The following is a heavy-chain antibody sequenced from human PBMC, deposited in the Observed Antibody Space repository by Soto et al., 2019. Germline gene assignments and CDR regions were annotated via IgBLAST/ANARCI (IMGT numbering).Heavy chain of an antibody. CDR2: IYPTDSDT. CDR1: GYSFSNYW. J-gene: IGHJ6*01. D-gene: IGHD6-13*01. V-gene: IGHV5-51*01. Sequence: GESLKISCKGSGYSFSNYWIGWVRQMPGKGLEWMGIIYPTDSDTTYSPSFQGQVTISVDKSINTAYLQWSSLKASDTAVYYCVVAAADYDNMDVWGQETTVTVSS. CDR3: VVAAADYDNMDV.